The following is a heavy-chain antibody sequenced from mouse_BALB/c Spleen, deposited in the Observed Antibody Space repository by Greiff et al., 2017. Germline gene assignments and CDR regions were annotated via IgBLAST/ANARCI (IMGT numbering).Heavy chain of an antibody. CDR1: GFSLPSYD. V-gene: IGHV2-9-2*01. Sequence: VKLVESGPGLVAPSQSLSITCTVSGFSLPSYDISWIRQPPGKGLEWLGVIWTGGGTNYNSAFMSRLSISKDNSKSQVFLKMNSLQTDDTAIYYCVSHYDGYYEEFAYWGQGTLVTVSA. J-gene: IGHJ3*01. D-gene: IGHD2-3*01. CDR3: VSHYDGYYEEFAY. CDR2: IWTGGGT.